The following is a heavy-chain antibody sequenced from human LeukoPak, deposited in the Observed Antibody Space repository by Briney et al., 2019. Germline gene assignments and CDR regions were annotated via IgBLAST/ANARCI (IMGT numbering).Heavy chain of an antibody. Sequence: PSETLSLTCTVSGGSISGYYWSWIRQPPGKALEWIGFIYDTGSPNYNPSLKSRVTISKDTSKNQFSLKLSSVTAADTAVYFCARYCSRTSCYSTAFDIWGQGTMVAVSS. CDR3: ARYCSRTSCYSTAFDI. CDR2: IYDTGSP. D-gene: IGHD2-2*01. J-gene: IGHJ3*02. CDR1: GGSISGYY. V-gene: IGHV4-59*01.